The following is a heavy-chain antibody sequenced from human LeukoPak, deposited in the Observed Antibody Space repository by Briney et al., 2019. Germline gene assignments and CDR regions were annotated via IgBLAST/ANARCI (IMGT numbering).Heavy chain of an antibody. D-gene: IGHD3-10*01. CDR1: GGPYRGYY. J-gene: IGHJ4*02. Sequence: SETVTLMCTVYGGPYRGYYASGIRQPPGKGLEWIGEINHSGSTNYNPSLKSRVTISVDTSKNQFSLKLSSVTAADTAVYYCARPVGVDIFDYWGQGTLVTVSS. CDR2: INHSGST. V-gene: IGHV4-34*01. CDR3: ARPVGVDIFDY.